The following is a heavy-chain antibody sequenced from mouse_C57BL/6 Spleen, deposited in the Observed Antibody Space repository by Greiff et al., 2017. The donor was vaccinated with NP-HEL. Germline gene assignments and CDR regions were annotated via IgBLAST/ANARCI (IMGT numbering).Heavy chain of an antibody. Sequence: QVQLKQPGAELVRPGTSVKLSCKASGYTFTSYWMHWVKQRPGQGLEWIGVIDPSDSYTNYNQKFKGKATLTVDTSSSTAYMQLSSLTSEDSAVYYCAREKLGREDYWGQGTTLTVSS. V-gene: IGHV1-59*01. CDR2: IDPSDSYT. CDR3: AREKLGREDY. D-gene: IGHD4-1*01. CDR1: GYTFTSYW. J-gene: IGHJ2*01.